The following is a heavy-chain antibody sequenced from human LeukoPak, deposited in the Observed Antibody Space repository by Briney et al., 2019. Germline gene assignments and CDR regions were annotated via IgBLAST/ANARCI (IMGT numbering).Heavy chain of an antibody. Sequence: GRSLRLSCAASGFTFSSYGMHWVRQAPGKGLEWVAVIWYDGSNKYYADSVKGRFTISRDNSRNTLYLQMNSLRAEDTAEYYCARAGSGMDVWGQGTTVTVSS. J-gene: IGHJ6*02. V-gene: IGHV3-33*01. D-gene: IGHD3-10*01. CDR1: GFTFSSYG. CDR2: IWYDGSNK. CDR3: ARAGSGMDV.